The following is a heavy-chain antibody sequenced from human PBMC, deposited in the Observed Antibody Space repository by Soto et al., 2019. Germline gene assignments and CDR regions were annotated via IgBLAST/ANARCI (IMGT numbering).Heavy chain of an antibody. V-gene: IGHV3-23*01. D-gene: IGHD5-12*01. CDR3: AKDQEPERRVAWYSALDY. J-gene: IGHJ4*02. CDR1: GFTFSSYA. CDR2: ISGSGGST. Sequence: EVQLLESGGGLVQPGGSLRLSCAASGFTFSSYAMSWVSQAPGKGLEWVSAISGSGGSTYYADSVKGRFTISRDNSKNALSLQMNSLRAEDTAVYYCAKDQEPERRVAWYSALDYWGQGTLVTVSS.